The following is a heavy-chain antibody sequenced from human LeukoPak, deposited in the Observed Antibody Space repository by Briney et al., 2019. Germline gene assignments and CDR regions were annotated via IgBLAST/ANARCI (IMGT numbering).Heavy chain of an antibody. CDR2: IYPGDSDS. Sequence: GESLKISCKGSGYSFTNYWIVWVRQMPGKGLEWMGIIYPGDSDSGNSPSFQAQVSISADKSINTAYLQWSGLKASDTAMYYCARLSVIAADGTHYSDYWGQGTLVTVSS. CDR3: ARLSVIAADGTHYSDY. V-gene: IGHV5-51*01. J-gene: IGHJ4*02. D-gene: IGHD6-13*01. CDR1: GYSFTNYW.